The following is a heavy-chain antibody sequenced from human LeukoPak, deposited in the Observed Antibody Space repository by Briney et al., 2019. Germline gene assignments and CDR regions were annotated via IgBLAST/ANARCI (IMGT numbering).Heavy chain of an antibody. J-gene: IGHJ4*02. D-gene: IGHD2-15*01. CDR3: ATDCSGNRCYSL. V-gene: IGHV3-43*02. CDR2: ISGDGGST. CDR1: GFTFNDYA. Sequence: GGSLRLSCAVYGFTFNDYAMNWVRQAPGKGLEWVSFISGDGGSTYYADSVKGRFTISRDNSKNSLYLQMNSLRLGDTALYYRATDCSGNRCYSLWGQGTLVTVSS.